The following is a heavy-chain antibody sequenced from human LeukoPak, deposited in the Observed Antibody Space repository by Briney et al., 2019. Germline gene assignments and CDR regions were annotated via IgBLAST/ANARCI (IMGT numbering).Heavy chain of an antibody. J-gene: IGHJ6*03. Sequence: GGSLRLSCTASEFNFSDYSMIWVRQAPGKGLEWLSYITSGSRTTYYADSVKGRFTISRDDAKNSLYLQMNSLRAEDTAVYYCARGSSLAYYVDVWGKGTTVTVSS. D-gene: IGHD3-16*02. CDR1: EFNFSDYS. CDR2: ITSGSRTT. CDR3: ARGSSLAYYVDV. V-gene: IGHV3-48*04.